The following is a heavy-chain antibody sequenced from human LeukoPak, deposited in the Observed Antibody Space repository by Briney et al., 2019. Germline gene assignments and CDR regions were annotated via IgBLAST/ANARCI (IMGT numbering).Heavy chain of an antibody. CDR1: GFTFSSYA. Sequence: GGSLRLSCAASGFTFSSYAMSWVRQAPGKGLEWVSAISGSGGSTYYADSVRGRFTISRDNSKNTLYLQMNSLRAEDTAVYYCAKGGFNYYDSSGGQGTLVTVSS. J-gene: IGHJ4*02. V-gene: IGHV3-23*01. D-gene: IGHD3-22*01. CDR2: ISGSGGST. CDR3: AKGGFNYYDSS.